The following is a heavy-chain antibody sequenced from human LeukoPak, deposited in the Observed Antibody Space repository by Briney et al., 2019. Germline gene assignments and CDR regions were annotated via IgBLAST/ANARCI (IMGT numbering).Heavy chain of an antibody. V-gene: IGHV3-64D*06. J-gene: IGHJ4*02. CDR2: ISSNGGST. Sequence: GGSLRLSCSAFGFTFSSYAMHWVRQAPGKGLEYVSAISSNGGSTYYADSVKGRFTISRDNSKNTLYLQMSSLRAEDTAVYYCVNTGSIVVVPAAMSFDYWGQGTLVTVSS. D-gene: IGHD2-2*01. CDR1: GFTFSSYA. CDR3: VNTGSIVVVPAAMSFDY.